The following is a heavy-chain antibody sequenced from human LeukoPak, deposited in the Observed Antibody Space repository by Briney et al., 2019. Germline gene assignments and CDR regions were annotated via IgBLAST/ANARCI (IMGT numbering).Heavy chain of an antibody. D-gene: IGHD6-19*01. CDR2: IDPYNGNT. V-gene: IGHV1-18*01. CDR1: GYTFTSYG. Sequence: ASVKVSCKAAGYTFTSYGIIWVRQAPGQGLEWMGWIDPYNGNTNYAQKLKGRVTMTTDTSTSTAYMELRSLRSDDTAVYYCARAIGQWLTNFDYWGQGTLVTVSS. CDR3: ARAIGQWLTNFDY. J-gene: IGHJ4*02.